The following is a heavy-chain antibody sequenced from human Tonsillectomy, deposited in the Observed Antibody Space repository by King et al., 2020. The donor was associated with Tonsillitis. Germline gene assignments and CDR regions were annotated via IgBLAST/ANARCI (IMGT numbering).Heavy chain of an antibody. CDR2: SYSSGST. V-gene: IGHV4-4*07. D-gene: IGHD2-2*02. CDR1: GGSISTYN. J-gene: IGHJ4*02. Sequence: VQLQESGPGLVKPSETLSLTCTVSGGSISTYNWNWIRQPAGKGLEWIGRSYSSGSTNYNPSLKSRVTMSVDTSKNQFSLKLTSVTAADTAVYYCAGCGSTSGYIIQWGQGTLVTVSS. CDR3: AGCGSTSGYIIQ.